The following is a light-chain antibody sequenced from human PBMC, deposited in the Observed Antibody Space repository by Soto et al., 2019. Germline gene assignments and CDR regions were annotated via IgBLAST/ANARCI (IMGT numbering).Light chain of an antibody. CDR1: QSISSY. CDR3: QQCYSTPFT. Sequence: DLQMTQSPSSLSASVGDRVTITCRASQSISSYLNWYQQKPGKAPKLLIYAASSLKSGVPSRFSGSGSGTDFTLTISSLQPEDFATYYCQQCYSTPFTFGPGTKVDIK. CDR2: AAS. V-gene: IGKV1-39*01. J-gene: IGKJ3*01.